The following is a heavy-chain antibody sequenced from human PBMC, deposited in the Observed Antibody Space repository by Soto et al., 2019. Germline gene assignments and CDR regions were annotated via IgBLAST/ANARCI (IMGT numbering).Heavy chain of an antibody. CDR1: GGSISSYY. CDR2: IYYSEST. V-gene: IGHV4-59*01. D-gene: IGHD3-3*01. Sequence: PSETLSLTCTVSGGSISSYYWSWIRQPPGKGLEWIGYIYYSESTNYNPSLKSRVTISVDTSKNQFSLKLSSVTAADTAVYYCARELYDFWSGYYRGAFDIWGQGTMVTVPS. CDR3: ARELYDFWSGYYRGAFDI. J-gene: IGHJ3*02.